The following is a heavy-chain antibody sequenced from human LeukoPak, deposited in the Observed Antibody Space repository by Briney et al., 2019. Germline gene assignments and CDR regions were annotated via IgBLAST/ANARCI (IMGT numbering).Heavy chain of an antibody. Sequence: GGSLRLSCEAPGFNFDIFAMNWVRQFPGGGLEGVSSLGRSGGSRNYADSVKGRFTISRDNSKNTLYLQMNSLRAEDTAVYYCANSYSYGYRYYFDYWGQGTLVTVSS. CDR2: LGRSGGSR. CDR3: ANSYSYGYRYYFDY. D-gene: IGHD5-18*01. CDR1: GFNFDIFA. J-gene: IGHJ4*02. V-gene: IGHV3-23*01.